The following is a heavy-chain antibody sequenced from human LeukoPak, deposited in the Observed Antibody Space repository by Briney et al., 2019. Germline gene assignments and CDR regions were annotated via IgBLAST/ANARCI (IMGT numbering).Heavy chain of an antibody. CDR2: INPNSGGT. CDR3: ARRIGLGGYGNWFDP. V-gene: IGHV1-2*02. CDR1: GYTFTGYY. D-gene: IGHD5-12*01. J-gene: IGHJ5*02. Sequence: GASVKVSCKASGYTFTGYYMHWVRQAPGQGLEWMGWINPNSGGTNYAQKFQGRVTMTRDTSISTAYMELSRLRSDDTAVYYCARRIGLGGYGNWFDPWGRGTLVTVSS.